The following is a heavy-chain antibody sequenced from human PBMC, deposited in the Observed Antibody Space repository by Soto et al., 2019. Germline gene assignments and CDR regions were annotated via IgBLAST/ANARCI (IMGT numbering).Heavy chain of an antibody. V-gene: IGHV1-18*01. Sequence: ASVKVSCKASGYTFTSYGISWVRQAPGQGLEWMGWISAYNGNTNYAQKLQGRVTMTTETSTSTAYMELRSLRSDDTAVYYCARDPGGEIYGMDVWGQGTTVTVSS. CDR3: ARDPGGEIYGMDV. CDR2: ISAYNGNT. D-gene: IGHD3-10*01. CDR1: GYTFTSYG. J-gene: IGHJ6*02.